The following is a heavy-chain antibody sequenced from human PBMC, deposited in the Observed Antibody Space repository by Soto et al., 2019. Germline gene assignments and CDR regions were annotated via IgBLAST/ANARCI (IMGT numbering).Heavy chain of an antibody. CDR1: GYSFTTFY. J-gene: IGHJ3*02. CDR2: LTPSSGNT. V-gene: IGHV1-46*01. CDR3: ARVQASKNRAFDI. Sequence: ASVKVSCKASGYSFTTFYVHWVRQAPGQGPEWMGVLTPSSGNTGYAQKFQGRVTMTRNTSISTAYMELSSLRSEDTAVYYCARVQASKNRAFDIWGQGTMVTVSS.